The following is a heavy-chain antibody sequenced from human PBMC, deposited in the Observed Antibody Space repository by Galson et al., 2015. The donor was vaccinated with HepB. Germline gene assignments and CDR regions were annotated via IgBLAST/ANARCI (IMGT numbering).Heavy chain of an antibody. CDR1: GYTFTSYY. Sequence: SVKVSCKASGYTFTSYYMHWVRQAPGQGLEWMGIINPSGGSTSYAQKFQGRVTMTRDTSTSTVYTELSRLRSEDTAVYYCARDVIAPTRYCSSTSCYRDAFDIWGQGTMVTVSS. V-gene: IGHV1-46*01. CDR3: ARDVIAPTRYCSSTSCYRDAFDI. CDR2: INPSGGST. D-gene: IGHD2-2*02. J-gene: IGHJ3*02.